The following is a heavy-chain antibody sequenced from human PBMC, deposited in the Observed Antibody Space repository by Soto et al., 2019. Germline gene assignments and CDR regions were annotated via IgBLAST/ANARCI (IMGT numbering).Heavy chain of an antibody. CDR3: ARGQEGIVATH. V-gene: IGHV4-34*01. J-gene: IGHJ4*02. D-gene: IGHD5-12*01. Sequence: QVQLQQWGAGLLKPSETLSLTCTVNGGSLTGYYWSWIRQPPGKGLEGIGEVKDGGSTNYSPSLRGRVSISADTSKHHFSLRLNSVTAADPAVYFCARGQEGIVATHWDQGALVTVSS. CDR2: VKDGGST. CDR1: GGSLTGYY.